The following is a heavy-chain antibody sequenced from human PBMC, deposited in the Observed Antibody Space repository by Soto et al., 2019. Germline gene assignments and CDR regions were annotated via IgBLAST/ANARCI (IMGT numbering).Heavy chain of an antibody. CDR3: ARVDYYDSSGDYGY. V-gene: IGHV1-18*04. J-gene: IGHJ4*02. Sequence: QVQLVQSGAEVKKPGASVKVSCKASGYTFTIYGISWVRQAPGQGLEWMGWISGYNGNTDYAQNLQDRVTRTTDASTSSVYMELRSLRSDDTAVYYCARVDYYDSSGDYGYWAQGTLITVSS. D-gene: IGHD3-22*01. CDR1: GYTFTIYG. CDR2: ISGYNGNT.